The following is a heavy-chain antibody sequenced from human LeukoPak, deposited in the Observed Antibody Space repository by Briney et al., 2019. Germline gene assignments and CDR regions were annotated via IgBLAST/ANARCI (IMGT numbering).Heavy chain of an antibody. CDR2: ISGSGGST. J-gene: IGHJ3*02. V-gene: IGHV3-23*01. Sequence: GGSPRLSCAASGFTFSSYAMSWVRQAPGKGLEWVSAISGSGGSTYYADSVKGRFTISRDNAKKSLYLQMNSLRTEDTALYAKSEGPQWLIDAFDIWGQGTMVTVSS. CDR3: SEGPQWLIDAFDI. D-gene: IGHD6-19*01. CDR1: GFTFSSYA.